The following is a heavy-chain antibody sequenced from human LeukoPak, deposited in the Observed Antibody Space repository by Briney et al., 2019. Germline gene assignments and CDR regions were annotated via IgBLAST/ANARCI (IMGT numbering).Heavy chain of an antibody. CDR2: INPSGGST. CDR3: AREASYYGSGRPFDY. D-gene: IGHD3-10*01. Sequence: ASVTVSCKASGYTFTSYYMHWVRLAPGQGLEWMGIINPSGGSTSYAQKFQGRVTMTRDTSTSTVYMELGSLRSEDTAVYYCAREASYYGSGRPFDYWGQGTLVTVSS. CDR1: GYTFTSYY. V-gene: IGHV1-46*01. J-gene: IGHJ4*02.